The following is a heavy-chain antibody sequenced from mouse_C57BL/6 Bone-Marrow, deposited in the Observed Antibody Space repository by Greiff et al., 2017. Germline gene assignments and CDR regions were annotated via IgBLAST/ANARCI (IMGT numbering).Heavy chain of an antibody. CDR3: AREEYYGSSPAWFAY. Sequence: EVRLQQSGPVLVKPGPSVKISCKASGFTFTDYYMHWVKQSHGKSLEWIGLVYPYNGGTSYNQKFKGKATLTVDTSSSTAYMELNSLTSEDSAVYYCAREEYYGSSPAWFAYWGQGTLVTVSA. J-gene: IGHJ3*01. CDR1: GFTFTDYY. V-gene: IGHV1-36*01. D-gene: IGHD1-1*01. CDR2: VYPYNGGT.